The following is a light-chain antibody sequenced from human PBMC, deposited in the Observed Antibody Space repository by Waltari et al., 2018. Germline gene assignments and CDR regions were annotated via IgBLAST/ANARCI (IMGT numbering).Light chain of an antibody. V-gene: IGKV2-40*01. CDR3: MQRLEFPYT. J-gene: IGKJ2*01. CDR1: QSLLFSNGYNY. Sequence: DIVMTQSPLSLPVTPGEPATISCRSSQSLLFSNGYNYLDWYVQKPGQSPRLLMYLLGYRASRVPDRFSGAGSGRNFSLQISRVEADDVGVYYCMQRLEFPYTFGRGTRL. CDR2: LLG.